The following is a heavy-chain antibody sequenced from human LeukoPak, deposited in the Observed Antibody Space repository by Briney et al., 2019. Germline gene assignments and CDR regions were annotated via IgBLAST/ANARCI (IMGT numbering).Heavy chain of an antibody. CDR3: AREDSSGWYVFDY. CDR2: INPSGGST. D-gene: IGHD6-19*01. Sequence: ASVKVSCKASGYTFTSYYTHWVRQAPGQGLEWMGIINPSGGSTSYAQKFQGRVTMTRDTSTSTVYMGLSSLRSEDTAVYYCAREDSSGWYVFDYWGQGTLVTVSS. J-gene: IGHJ4*02. V-gene: IGHV1-46*01. CDR1: GYTFTSYY.